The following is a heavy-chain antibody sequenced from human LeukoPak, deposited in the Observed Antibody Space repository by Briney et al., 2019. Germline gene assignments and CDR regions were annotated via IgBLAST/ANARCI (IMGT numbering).Heavy chain of an antibody. V-gene: IGHV3-15*06. CDR3: SDYGDYR. J-gene: IGHJ5*02. Sequence: GGSLRLSCAASGFTFTSYGMHWVRQAPGKGLEWVGRIKSEVDGGTKYYAAAVKGRFILSRDDSRNTVSLFMNDLKTEDTGVYYCSDYGDYRWGQGTLVTVSS. D-gene: IGHD4-17*01. CDR2: IKSEVDGGTK. CDR1: GFTFTSYG.